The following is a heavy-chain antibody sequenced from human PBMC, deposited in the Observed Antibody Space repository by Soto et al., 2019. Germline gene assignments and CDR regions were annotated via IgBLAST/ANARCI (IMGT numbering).Heavy chain of an antibody. V-gene: IGHV3-9*01. CDR3: AKGRYDFWSPYYSDS. J-gene: IGHJ4*02. D-gene: IGHD3-3*01. CDR2: ITWNSRVL. Sequence: GGSLRLSCVGTGLNFDDFAMHWVRQAPGKGLEWVSGITWNSRVLAYADSVKGRFTISRDNARSSLYLQMDSLRDEDTALYYCAKGRYDFWSPYYSDSWGQGTLVTVSS. CDR1: GLNFDDFA.